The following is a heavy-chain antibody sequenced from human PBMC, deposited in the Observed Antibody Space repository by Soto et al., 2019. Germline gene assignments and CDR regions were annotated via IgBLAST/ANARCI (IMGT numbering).Heavy chain of an antibody. CDR3: ARHSGSGSPYYYYGMDV. Sequence: GESLKISCKGSGYSFTSYWIGWVRQMPGKGLEWMGIIYPGDSDTRYSPSFQGQVTISADKSISTAYLQWSSLKASDTAMYYCARHSGSGSPYYYYGMDVWGHGTTATVSS. CDR1: GYSFTSYW. J-gene: IGHJ6*02. CDR2: IYPGDSDT. V-gene: IGHV5-51*01. D-gene: IGHD3-10*01.